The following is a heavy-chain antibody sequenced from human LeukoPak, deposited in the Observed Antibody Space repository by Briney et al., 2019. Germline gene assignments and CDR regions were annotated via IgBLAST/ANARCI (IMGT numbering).Heavy chain of an antibody. Sequence: GGSLRLSCAASGFSFSNYWMQWVRQAPGEGLVWVSRINSDGSTTSYADSVKGRFTVSRDNAKNTLFLQMHSLRAEDTAVYYCARGGYCSGGSCYRGFDYWGRGTLVTVSS. CDR1: GFSFSNYW. V-gene: IGHV3-74*01. D-gene: IGHD2-15*01. CDR3: ARGGYCSGGSCYRGFDY. J-gene: IGHJ4*02. CDR2: INSDGSTT.